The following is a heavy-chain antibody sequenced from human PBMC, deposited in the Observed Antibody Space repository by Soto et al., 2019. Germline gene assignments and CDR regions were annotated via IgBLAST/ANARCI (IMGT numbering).Heavy chain of an antibody. CDR1: GFNFNNYA. Sequence: GGSLRLSCAASGFNFNNYAMHWVRQAPGKGLEWVTLISEDGSKKFFADSVKGRFTVSRDNSKNTVYLQMNSLRAEDTAVYYCAKDRLDYWGQGTLVTVSS. J-gene: IGHJ4*02. CDR3: AKDRLDY. V-gene: IGHV3-30*18. CDR2: ISEDGSKK.